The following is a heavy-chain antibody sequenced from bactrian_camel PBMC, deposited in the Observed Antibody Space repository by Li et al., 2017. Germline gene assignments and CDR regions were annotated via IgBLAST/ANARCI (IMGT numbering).Heavy chain of an antibody. D-gene: IGHD2*01. CDR2: IGTNGVAT. Sequence: HVQLVESGGGSVQTGGSLRLSCAASGYHHSAYCLAWFRQAPGKAREGVAGIGTNGVATTTDSVKGRFTISRDNAKTTLFLEMNSLKPEDTAMYYCAASVGGQYCSAPYLIRAQEKGTAYRGQGTQVTVS. CDR1: GYHHSAYC. V-gene: IGHV3S6*01. CDR3: AASVGGQYCSAPYLIRAQEKGTAY. J-gene: IGHJ4*01.